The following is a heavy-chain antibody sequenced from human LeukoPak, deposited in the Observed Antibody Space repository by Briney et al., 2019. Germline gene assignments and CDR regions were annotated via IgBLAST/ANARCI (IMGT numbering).Heavy chain of an antibody. V-gene: IGHV1-69*13. CDR3: ARERVEMATIANHFDY. Sequence: ASVKVSCKASGYTFTSYAISWVRQAPGQGLEWMGGIIPIFGTANYAQKFQGRVTITADESTSTAYMELSSLRSEDTAVYYCARERVEMATIANHFDYWGQGTLVTVSS. CDR1: GYTFTSYA. CDR2: IIPIFGTA. D-gene: IGHD5-24*01. J-gene: IGHJ4*02.